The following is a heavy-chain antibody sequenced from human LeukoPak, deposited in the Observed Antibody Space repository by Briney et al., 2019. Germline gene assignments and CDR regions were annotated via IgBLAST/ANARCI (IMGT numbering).Heavy chain of an antibody. CDR3: AQESHTTGTTDY. V-gene: IGHV3-23*01. D-gene: IGHD1-1*01. Sequence: GGSLRLSCAASGFTFSSYAVSWVRQAPGKGLEGVSAISGSGGSTYYADSVKRRFTIPRDNSKNTLYVQMNSLRAEDRAVYYCAQESHTTGTTDYWGQGTLVTVSS. CDR1: GFTFSSYA. CDR2: ISGSGGST. J-gene: IGHJ4*02.